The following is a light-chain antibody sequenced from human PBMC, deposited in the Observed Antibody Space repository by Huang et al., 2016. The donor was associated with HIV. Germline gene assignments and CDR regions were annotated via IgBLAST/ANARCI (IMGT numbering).Light chain of an antibody. CDR1: QSISTF. J-gene: IGKJ4*01. V-gene: IGKV1-39*01. CDR2: AAS. Sequence: DIQMSQSPSSLSASVGDRVTITCRASQSISTFLNWYQQRPGTAPKLLIHAASRLQSGVPSRFRGTGSGTHFALTISSLQPEDFATYYSQQSSSAPLTFGGGTKVEIK. CDR3: QQSSSAPLT.